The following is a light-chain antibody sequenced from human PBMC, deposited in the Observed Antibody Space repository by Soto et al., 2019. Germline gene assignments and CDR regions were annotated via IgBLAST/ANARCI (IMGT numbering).Light chain of an antibody. CDR3: AVWDQSLTGWV. V-gene: IGLV1-47*01. J-gene: IGLJ3*02. CDR2: RDG. Sequence: QSVLTQPPSASGTPGQRLTISWSGSSSNIGSHFVYWYQHLPGTAPKLLIFRDGQRPSGVPARFFGSKSGTSASLAISGLRSEDEADSYCAVWDQSLTGWVFGGGTKVTVL. CDR1: SSNIGSHF.